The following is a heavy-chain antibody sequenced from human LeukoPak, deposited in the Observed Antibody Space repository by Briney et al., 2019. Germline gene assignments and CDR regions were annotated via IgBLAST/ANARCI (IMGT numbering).Heavy chain of an antibody. Sequence: PSETLSLTCTVSGGSISGSSYYWGWIRQPPGKGLEWIGSINYSGSTYYNPSLKSRLSISVDTSKNQFSLKLSSLTAADTAVYFCARLGGVYGGYYFDYWGQGTLVTVSS. J-gene: IGHJ4*02. D-gene: IGHD2-8*02. CDR1: GGSISGSSYY. V-gene: IGHV4-39*01. CDR3: ARLGGVYGGYYFDY. CDR2: INYSGST.